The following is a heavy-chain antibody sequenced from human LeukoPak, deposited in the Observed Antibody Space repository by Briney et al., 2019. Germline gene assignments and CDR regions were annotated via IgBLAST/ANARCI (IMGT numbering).Heavy chain of an antibody. CDR1: GGTFTNYA. CDR2: IIPIFGTA. V-gene: IGHV1-69*01. D-gene: IGHD3-9*01. Sequence: GSSVKVPCKASGGTFTNYAISWVRQAPGQGLEWMGGIIPIFGTANYAQKFQGRVTITADESTSTAYMELSSLRSEDTAIYYCARDESNILTGASYYYYGMDVWGQGTTVTVSS. CDR3: ARDESNILTGASYYYYGMDV. J-gene: IGHJ6*02.